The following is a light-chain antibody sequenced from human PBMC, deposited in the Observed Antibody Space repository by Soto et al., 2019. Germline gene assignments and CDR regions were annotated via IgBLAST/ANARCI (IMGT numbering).Light chain of an antibody. Sequence: EIVLTQSPATLSLSPGERATLSCRASQSVRSYLAWYQQKPGQAPRLLIHDASSRATGIPARFSGSGSGTDFTLTTSSLEPEDFAFYYCQQRTSWPASTFGQGTRLEIK. CDR3: QQRTSWPAST. V-gene: IGKV3-11*01. CDR2: DAS. CDR1: QSVRSY. J-gene: IGKJ5*01.